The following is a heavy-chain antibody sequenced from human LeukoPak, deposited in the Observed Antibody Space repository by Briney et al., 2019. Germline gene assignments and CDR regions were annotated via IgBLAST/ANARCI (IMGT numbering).Heavy chain of an antibody. D-gene: IGHD5-12*01. CDR2: LNSDGTNT. J-gene: IGHJ2*01. CDR3: ARGGLRNWYFDL. V-gene: IGHV3-74*01. CDR1: GFTFSSYW. Sequence: PGGSLRLSCAASGFTFSSYWMHWVRQAPGKGLVWVSRLNSDGTNTYHADSVKGRVTISRDNAKNTVYLEMNSLRAEDTAVYYCARGGLRNWYFDLWGRGTQVTVSS.